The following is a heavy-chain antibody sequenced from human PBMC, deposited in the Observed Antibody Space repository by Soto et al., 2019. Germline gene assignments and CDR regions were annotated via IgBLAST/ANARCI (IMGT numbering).Heavy chain of an antibody. CDR2: IYYSGST. Sequence: SETLSLTCTVSVGSISSGGYYWSWIRQHPGKGLEWIGYIYYSGSTYYNPSLKSRVTISVDTSKNQFSLKLSSVTAADTAVYYCARVVPPSYYYDSSGYYHDYWGQGTLVTVSS. D-gene: IGHD3-22*01. V-gene: IGHV4-31*03. J-gene: IGHJ4*02. CDR1: VGSISSGGYY. CDR3: ARVVPPSYYYDSSGYYHDY.